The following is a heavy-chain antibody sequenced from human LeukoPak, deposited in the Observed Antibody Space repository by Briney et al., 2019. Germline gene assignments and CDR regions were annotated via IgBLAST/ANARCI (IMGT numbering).Heavy chain of an antibody. D-gene: IGHD6-13*01. CDR2: IYYSGST. Sequence: SQALSLTCTVSGGSISSGDYYWSWIRQPPGKGLEWIGYIYYSGSTYYNPSLKSRVTISVDTSKNQFSLKLSSVTAADTAVYYCARGIKGTGSSWYFSDYWGQGTLVTVSS. J-gene: IGHJ4*02. V-gene: IGHV4-30-4*01. CDR1: GGSISSGDYY. CDR3: ARGIKGTGSSWYFSDY.